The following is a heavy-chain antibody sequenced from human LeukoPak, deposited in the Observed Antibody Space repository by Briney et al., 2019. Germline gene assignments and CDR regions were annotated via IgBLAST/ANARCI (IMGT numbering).Heavy chain of an antibody. J-gene: IGHJ6*02. CDR2: ISSNGGST. Sequence: GGSLRLSCAASGFTFSSYAMHWVRQAPGKGLEYVSAISSNGGSTYYANSVKGRFTISRDNSKNTLYPQMGSLRAEDMAVYYCAREGSRDFWSGYYYYYYGMDVWGQGTTVTVSS. CDR3: AREGSRDFWSGYYYYYYGMDV. V-gene: IGHV3-64*01. D-gene: IGHD3-3*01. CDR1: GFTFSSYA.